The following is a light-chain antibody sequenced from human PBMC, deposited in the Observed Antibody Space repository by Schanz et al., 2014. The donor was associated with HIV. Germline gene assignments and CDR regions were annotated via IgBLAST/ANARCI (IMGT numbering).Light chain of an antibody. CDR2: DVS. V-gene: IGLV2-14*03. CDR1: SSDVGRYNY. J-gene: IGLJ2*01. Sequence: QSALTQPASVSGSPGQSITISCTGTSSDVGRYNYVSWYQQHPGKAPRLMIYDVSNRPSGVSNRFSGSKSGNTASLTISGLQAEDEADYYCAAWDDSLSGYEVFGGGTKLTVL. CDR3: AAWDDSLSGYEV.